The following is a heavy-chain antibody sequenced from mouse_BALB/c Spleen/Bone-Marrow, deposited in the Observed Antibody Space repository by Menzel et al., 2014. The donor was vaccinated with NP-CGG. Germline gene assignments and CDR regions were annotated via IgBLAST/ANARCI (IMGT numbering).Heavy chain of an antibody. D-gene: IGHD1-1*01. J-gene: IGHJ3*01. CDR2: IDPSDSYT. Sequence: QVQLQKSGAELVKPGASVKMSCKASGYTFTSYWMHWVKQRPGQGLEWIGTIDPSDSYTSYNQKFKGKATLTVDTSSSTAYMQLSSLTSEDSAVYYCTRRDTTVERAWFAYWGQGTPVTVSS. V-gene: IGHV1S127*01. CDR1: GYTFTSYW. CDR3: TRRDTTVERAWFAY.